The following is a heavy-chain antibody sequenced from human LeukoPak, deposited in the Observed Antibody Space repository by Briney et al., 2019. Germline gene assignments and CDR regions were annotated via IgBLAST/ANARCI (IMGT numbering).Heavy chain of an antibody. CDR1: GGSISSYY. D-gene: IGHD5-12*01. J-gene: IGHJ4*02. CDR2: IYYSGST. V-gene: IGHV4-59*01. CDR3: ARGRGYDSN. Sequence: SETLSLTCAVSGGSISSYYWSWIRQPPGKGLERIGYIYYSGSTNYNPSLESRVTISVDTSKNQFSLKLSSVTAADTAVYYCARGRGYDSNWGQGTLVTVSS.